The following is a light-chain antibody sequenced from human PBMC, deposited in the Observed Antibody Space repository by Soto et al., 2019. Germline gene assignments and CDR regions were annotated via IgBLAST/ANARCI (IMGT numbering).Light chain of an antibody. V-gene: IGLV2-14*03. Sequence: QSALTQPASVSGSPGQSITISCTGTSSDVGGYNYVSWYQHHPGKAPKLMIYDVSNRPSGVSNRFSGSKSGNTASLTISGLQAEDEADYYCISYTTSSTRVFGGGTKLTV. CDR2: DVS. CDR3: ISYTTSSTRV. CDR1: SSDVGGYNY. J-gene: IGLJ2*01.